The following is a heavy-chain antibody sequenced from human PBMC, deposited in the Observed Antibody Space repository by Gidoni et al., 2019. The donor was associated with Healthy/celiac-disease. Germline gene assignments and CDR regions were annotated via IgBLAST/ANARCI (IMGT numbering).Heavy chain of an antibody. CDR2: INPNSGGT. CDR3: ARGDDVDTAMVDYWYFDL. J-gene: IGHJ2*01. D-gene: IGHD5-18*01. V-gene: IGHV1-2*02. CDR1: GYTFTGYY. Sequence: QVQLVQSGAEVKKPGASVKVSCKASGYTFTGYYMPWVRQAPGQGPEWMGWINPNSGGTNYAQKFQGRVTMTRDTSISTAYMELSRLRSDDTAVYYCARGDDVDTAMVDYWYFDLWGRGTLVTVSS.